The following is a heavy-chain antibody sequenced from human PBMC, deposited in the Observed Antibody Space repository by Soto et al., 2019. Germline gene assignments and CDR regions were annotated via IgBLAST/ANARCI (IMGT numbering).Heavy chain of an antibody. D-gene: IGHD3-22*01. CDR2: ISYGGGTT. Sequence: GGSLRLSCAASGFTFSSYSMSWVRQAPGKGLEWVSAISYGGGTTYYADSVKGRFTISRDNSKNSLYLQMNSLRAEDTAVYYCAKNPGYYYDSTGYHFDYWGQGTLVTVSS. CDR3: AKNPGYYYDSTGYHFDY. V-gene: IGHV3-23*01. CDR1: GFTFSSYS. J-gene: IGHJ4*02.